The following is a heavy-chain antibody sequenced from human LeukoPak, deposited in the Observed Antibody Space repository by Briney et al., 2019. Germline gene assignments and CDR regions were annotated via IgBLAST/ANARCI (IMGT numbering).Heavy chain of an antibody. J-gene: IGHJ4*02. CDR1: GFIVSSYA. CDR3: AKSASSWYKERVDY. Sequence: GGSLRLSCAASGFIVSSYAVSWVRQAPGKWLEWVSAIRGSGGSTYYADSVTGRFTISGDNSQNTLYLQMNSLRAEDTAVYYCAKSASSWYKERVDYWGQGTLVTVSS. D-gene: IGHD6-13*01. V-gene: IGHV3-23*01. CDR2: IRGSGGST.